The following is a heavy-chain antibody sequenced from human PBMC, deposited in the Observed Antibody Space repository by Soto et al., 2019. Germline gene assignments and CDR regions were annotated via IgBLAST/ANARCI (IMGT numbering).Heavy chain of an antibody. D-gene: IGHD2-2*01. CDR2: IIPILGIA. Sequence: QVQLVQSGAEVKKPGSSVKVSCKASGGTFSSYTISWVRQAPGQGLEWMGRIIPILGIANYAQKFQGRVTITADKSTSTAYMGLSSLRSEDTAVYYCARGTYCSSTSCRDWYFDLWGRGTLVTVSS. V-gene: IGHV1-69*02. J-gene: IGHJ2*01. CDR1: GGTFSSYT. CDR3: ARGTYCSSTSCRDWYFDL.